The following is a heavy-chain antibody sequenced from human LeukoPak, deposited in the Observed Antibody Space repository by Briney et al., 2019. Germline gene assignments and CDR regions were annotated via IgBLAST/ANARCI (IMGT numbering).Heavy chain of an antibody. CDR1: GGSISSYY. CDR2: IYYSGST. D-gene: IGHD2-2*01. Sequence: SETLSLTCTVSGGSISSYYWSWIRQPPGKGLEWIGYIYYSGSTNYNPSLKSRVTISVDTSKNQFSLKLTSVTSADTAVYYCARLCSSTSCYLDYWGQGTLVTVSS. J-gene: IGHJ4*02. V-gene: IGHV4-59*08. CDR3: ARLCSSTSCYLDY.